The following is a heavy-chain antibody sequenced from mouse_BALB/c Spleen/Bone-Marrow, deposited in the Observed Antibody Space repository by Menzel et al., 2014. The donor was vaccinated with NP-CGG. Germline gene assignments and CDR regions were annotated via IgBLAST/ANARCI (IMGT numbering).Heavy chain of an antibody. J-gene: IGHJ3*01. V-gene: IGHV1-4*01. CDR3: ARFFYDYDGPWFAY. CDR2: INPSSGYT. D-gene: IGHD2-4*01. CDR1: GYTFTSYT. Sequence: VQLPQSGAELARPGASVKMSCKASGYTFTSYTMHWVKQSPGQGLEWIGYINPSSGYTNYNQKFKDKATLTADKSSSTAYMQLSSLTSEDSAVYYCARFFYDYDGPWFAYWGQGTLVTVSA.